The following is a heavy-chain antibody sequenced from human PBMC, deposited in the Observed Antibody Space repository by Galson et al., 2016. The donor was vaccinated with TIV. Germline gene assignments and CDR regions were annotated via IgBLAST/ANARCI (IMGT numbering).Heavy chain of an antibody. CDR2: IDPTSGGS. V-gene: IGHV1-46*01. Sequence: QSGAEVKEPGESLKISCKASGYTFVTYYMHWVRQAPGQGLEWVGVIDPTSGGSTYAQRFQGRVTMTRDTSTSTVYMDLSNLRSDDTAVFYCAVWSNIYFFALWGQGTLITVS. CDR3: AVWSNIYFFAL. J-gene: IGHJ4*02. CDR1: GYTFVTYY. D-gene: IGHD2-2*02.